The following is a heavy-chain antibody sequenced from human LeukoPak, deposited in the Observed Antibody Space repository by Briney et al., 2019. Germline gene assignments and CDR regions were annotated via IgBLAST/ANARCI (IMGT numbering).Heavy chain of an antibody. D-gene: IGHD2-15*01. CDR2: IKQDGSEK. V-gene: IGHV3-7*01. CDR3: ANSLGYCSGGSCLGFDY. CDR1: GFTFSSYW. J-gene: IGHJ4*02. Sequence: GGSLRLSCAASGFTFSSYWMSWVRQAPGKGLEWVANIKQDGSEKYYVDSVKGRFTISRDNSKNTLYLQMNSLRAEDTAVYYCANSLGYCSGGSCLGFDYWGQGTLVTVSS.